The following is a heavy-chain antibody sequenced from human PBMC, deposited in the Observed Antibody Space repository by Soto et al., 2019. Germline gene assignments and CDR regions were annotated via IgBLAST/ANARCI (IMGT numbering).Heavy chain of an antibody. CDR3: AREGKMATTPFDD. Sequence: PGGSLILSCAASGFAFSNYWMHWVRQVPGKGLVWVSRINSDGSTTTYADSVKGRFTISRDNAKNTLYLQMNSLTVEDTAVFYCAREGKMATTPFDDWGQGALVTVSS. D-gene: IGHD5-12*01. CDR1: GFAFSNYW. V-gene: IGHV3-74*01. J-gene: IGHJ4*02. CDR2: INSDGSTT.